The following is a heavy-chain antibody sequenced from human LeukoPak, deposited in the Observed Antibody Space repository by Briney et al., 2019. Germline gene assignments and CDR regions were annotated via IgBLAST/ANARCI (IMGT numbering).Heavy chain of an antibody. J-gene: IGHJ5*02. CDR3: ARDGFTMVRGVIGWFDP. V-gene: IGHV3-11*04. CDR2: ISSSSSTI. D-gene: IGHD3-10*01. Sequence: GGSLRLSCAASGFTFSNSYMSWIRQAPGKGLEWVSYISSSSSTIYYADSVKGRFTISRDNAKNSLYLQMNSLRAEDTAVYYCARDGFTMVRGVIGWFDPWGQGTLVTVSS. CDR1: GFTFSNSY.